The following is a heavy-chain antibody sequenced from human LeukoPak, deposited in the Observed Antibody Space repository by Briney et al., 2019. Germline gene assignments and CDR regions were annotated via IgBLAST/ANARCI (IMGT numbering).Heavy chain of an antibody. J-gene: IGHJ3*02. V-gene: IGHV3-43*01. D-gene: IGHD2-15*01. CDR3: AKDIGGYCSGGSCYSGGAFDI. Sequence: GGSLRLSCAASGFTFDDYTMHWVRQAPGKGLEWVSLISWDGGSTYYADSVKGRFTISRDNSKNSLYLQMNSLRTEDTALYYCAKDIGGYCSGGSCYSGGAFDIWGQGTMVTVPS. CDR1: GFTFDDYT. CDR2: ISWDGGST.